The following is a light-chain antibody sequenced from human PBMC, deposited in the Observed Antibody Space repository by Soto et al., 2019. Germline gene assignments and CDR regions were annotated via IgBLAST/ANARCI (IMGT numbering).Light chain of an antibody. V-gene: IGKV1-39*01. J-gene: IGKJ1*01. Sequence: DIQMTQSPSTLSASVGDSVTITCRASQRISGWVAWLQQRPGKAPNLLIYAASTLKSGFPSRFSGTGSGTDFTLTISRLQPEDFATYYCQQTYNPPRTFGQGTKVDIK. CDR3: QQTYNPPRT. CDR2: AAS. CDR1: QRISGW.